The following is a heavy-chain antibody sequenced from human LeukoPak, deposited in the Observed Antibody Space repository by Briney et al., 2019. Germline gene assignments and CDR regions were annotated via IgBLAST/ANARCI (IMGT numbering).Heavy chain of an antibody. V-gene: IGHV3-30-3*01. CDR3: AKGDCGGDCLLVDF. J-gene: IGHJ4*02. CDR2: LSYDGSNK. CDR1: GFSFSSYA. Sequence: HPGGSLTLSCAASGFSFSSYAIHWVSQAPGKGLEWVAVLSYDGSNKYDADSVKGRFTISRDNSKNTLYLQMNSLRADDTAVYYCAKGDCGGDCLLVDFWAQGSLASVS. D-gene: IGHD2-21*02.